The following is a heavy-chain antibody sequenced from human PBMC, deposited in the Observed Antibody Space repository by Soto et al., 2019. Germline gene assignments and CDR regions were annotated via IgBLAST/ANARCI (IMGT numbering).Heavy chain of an antibody. J-gene: IGHJ4*02. D-gene: IGHD1-7*01. CDR1: GLTFSTYE. Sequence: EVQLVESGGGLVQPGGSLRLSCAASGLTFSTYEMNWVRQAPGKGLEWVSYIRGGGSPILYADSVKGRFTISRDNAKNSLYLQMNILRAEDTAIYYCASKIFGTTDFDYWGQGALVTVSS. CDR2: IRGGGSPI. V-gene: IGHV3-48*03. CDR3: ASKIFGTTDFDY.